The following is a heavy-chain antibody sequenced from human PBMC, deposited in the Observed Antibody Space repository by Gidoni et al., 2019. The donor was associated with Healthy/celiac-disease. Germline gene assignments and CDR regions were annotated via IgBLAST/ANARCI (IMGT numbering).Heavy chain of an antibody. V-gene: IGHV4-34*01. CDR3: ARGRYHDSSGFPY. CDR2: ITHTGTT. J-gene: IGHJ4*02. CDR1: GPSFSGYY. D-gene: IGHD3-22*01. Sequence: QVQLQQWGAGLLTPAETLSLTCAMSGPSFSGYYGSWIRQSPGRGLAWIAEITHTGTTNYKPSLRSRVTISVDASKNQFSLQLRSVTAADTAVYYCARGRYHDSSGFPYWGQGTLVTVS.